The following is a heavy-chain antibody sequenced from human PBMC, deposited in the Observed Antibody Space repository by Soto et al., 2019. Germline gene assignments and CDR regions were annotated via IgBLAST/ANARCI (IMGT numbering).Heavy chain of an antibody. CDR3: ARSTTLPTQLPLTNTDDILTGYYLYMDV. V-gene: IGHV4-34*01. D-gene: IGHD3-9*01. CDR1: GESFSGYY. Sequence: SETLSLTCAVYGESFSGYYWSWIRQPPGKGLEWIGEINHSGSTNYNPSLKSRVTISVDTSKNQFSLKLSSVTAADTAVYYCARSTTLPTQLPLTNTDDILTGYYLYMDVWGKGTTVTVSS. J-gene: IGHJ6*03. CDR2: INHSGST.